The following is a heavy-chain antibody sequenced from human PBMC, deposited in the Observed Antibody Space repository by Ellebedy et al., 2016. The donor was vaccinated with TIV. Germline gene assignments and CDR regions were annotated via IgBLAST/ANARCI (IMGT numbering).Heavy chain of an antibody. J-gene: IGHJ6*02. Sequence: SETLSLTXTVSGGSVSSGSYYWSWIRQPPGKGLEWIGSIYYSGSTYYNPSLKSRVTISVDTSKNQFSLKLSSVTAADTAVYYCARAGGYCSSTSRLRGCYYYGMDVWGQGTTVTVSS. V-gene: IGHV4-61*01. CDR2: IYYSGST. CDR1: GGSVSSGSYY. CDR3: ARAGGYCSSTSRLRGCYYYGMDV. D-gene: IGHD2-2*01.